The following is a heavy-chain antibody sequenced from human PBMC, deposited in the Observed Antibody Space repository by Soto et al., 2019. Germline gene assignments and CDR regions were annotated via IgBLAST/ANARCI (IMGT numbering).Heavy chain of an antibody. D-gene: IGHD2-15*01. CDR1: GGTFSSYA. J-gene: IGHJ4*02. CDR2: IIPIFGTA. Sequence: QVQLVQSGAEVKKPGSSVKVSCKASGGTFSSYAISWVRQTPGQGLEWMGGIIPIFGTANYAQKSQGRVTITADESTSTAYMELSSLRSEDTAVYYCARDENCSGGSCPVDYWGQGTLVTVSS. CDR3: ARDENCSGGSCPVDY. V-gene: IGHV1-69*12.